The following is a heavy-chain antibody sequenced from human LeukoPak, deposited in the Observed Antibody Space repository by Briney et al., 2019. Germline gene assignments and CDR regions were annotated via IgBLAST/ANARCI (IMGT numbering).Heavy chain of an antibody. CDR3: AKDHRWLVAFSGGPDY. V-gene: IGHV3-30*18. CDR1: GFTFSSYG. D-gene: IGHD3-16*02. J-gene: IGHJ4*02. CDR2: ISYDGSNK. Sequence: PGGSLRLSCAASGFTFSSYGMHWVRQAPGKGLEWVAVISYDGSNKYYADSVKGRFTISRDNSKNTLYLQMNSLRAEDTAVYYCAKDHRWLVAFSGGPDYWGQGTLVTVSS.